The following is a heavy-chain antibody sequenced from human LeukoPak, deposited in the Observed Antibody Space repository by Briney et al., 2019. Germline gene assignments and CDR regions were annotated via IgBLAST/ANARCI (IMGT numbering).Heavy chain of an antibody. CDR3: ALDIVATIGQYNWFDP. Sequence: ASVKVSCKASGGTFSSYAISWVRQAPGQGLEWMGRIIPIFGTANYAQKFQGRVTITTDESTSTAYMELSSLRSEDTAVYYCALDIVATIGQYNWFDPWGQGTLSPSPQ. CDR2: IIPIFGTA. CDR1: GGTFSSYA. V-gene: IGHV1-69*05. D-gene: IGHD5-12*01. J-gene: IGHJ5*02.